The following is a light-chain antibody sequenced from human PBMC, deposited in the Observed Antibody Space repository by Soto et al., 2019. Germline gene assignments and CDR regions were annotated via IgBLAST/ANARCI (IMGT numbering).Light chain of an antibody. Sequence: EIVLTQSPGTLSLSPGERATLSCRASQSVSNNYLAWYQQKPGQAPRLLIYGASNRATGIPDRFSGSGSGTDFNLTISSLQPEDYATYYCQQSYSSRTFGQGTTVEIK. CDR3: QQSYSSRT. CDR1: QSVSNNY. CDR2: GAS. V-gene: IGKV3-20*01. J-gene: IGKJ1*01.